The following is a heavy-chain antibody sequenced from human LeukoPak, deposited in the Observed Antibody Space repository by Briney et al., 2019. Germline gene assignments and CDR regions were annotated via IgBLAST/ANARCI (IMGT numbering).Heavy chain of an antibody. V-gene: IGHV1-8*01. CDR3: ARGLVAAAGTADY. D-gene: IGHD6-13*01. Sequence: ASVKVSCKASGYTFTSYDINWVRQTTGQGLEWMGWMNPNSGNTGYAQKFQGRVTMTRNTSISTAYMELSSLRSEDTAVYYCARGLVAAAGTADYWGQGTLVTVSS. CDR1: GYTFTSYD. J-gene: IGHJ4*02. CDR2: MNPNSGNT.